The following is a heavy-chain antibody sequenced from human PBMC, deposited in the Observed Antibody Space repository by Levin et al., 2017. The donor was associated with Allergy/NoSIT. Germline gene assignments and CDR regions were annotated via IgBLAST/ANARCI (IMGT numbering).Heavy chain of an antibody. J-gene: IGHJ6*02. CDR3: ARGRPLYYNGLDV. CDR1: GFTVSQLF. D-gene: IGHD3-16*01. Sequence: HPGGSLRLSCAASGFTVSQLFMAWVRQARGKGLEWVSLTATGGNTDFADSVKGRFTVSRDDSTNTLFLHLSSLRGEHTAVYYCARGRPLYYNGLDVWGQGTTVTVSS. CDR2: TATGGNT. V-gene: IGHV3-66*01.